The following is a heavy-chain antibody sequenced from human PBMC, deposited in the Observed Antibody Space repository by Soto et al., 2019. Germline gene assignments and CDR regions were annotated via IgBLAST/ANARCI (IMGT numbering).Heavy chain of an antibody. D-gene: IGHD3-16*01. CDR3: ARVFGPNRLDY. CDR1: GCSISSNY. J-gene: IGHJ4*02. V-gene: IGHV4-59*01. CDR2: MYHSGST. Sequence: SETLSLTCTVSGCSISSNYWVLIRQPPGKGLEWIGYMYHSGSTIYNPSLRSRVTISVDTSKNQFSLRLTSVTAADTAVYYCARVFGPNRLDYWGQGTLVTVSS.